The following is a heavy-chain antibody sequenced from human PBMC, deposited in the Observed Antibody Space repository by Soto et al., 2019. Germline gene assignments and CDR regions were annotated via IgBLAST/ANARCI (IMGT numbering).Heavy chain of an antibody. V-gene: IGHV2-5*02. Sequence: KESGPTLVTPTQTLTLTCPFSGFSLSTIGVGVGWIRQPPGKALEWLALIYWDDDKRYSPSLKSRLTVTKDTSKNQVVLTMTNMDPVDTATYYCVQSRCGGDCLQAYSSHSYYGLDVWGQGTTVTVSS. CDR1: GFSLSTIGVG. CDR2: IYWDDDK. J-gene: IGHJ6*02. CDR3: VQSRCGGDCLQAYSSHSYYGLDV. D-gene: IGHD2-21*02.